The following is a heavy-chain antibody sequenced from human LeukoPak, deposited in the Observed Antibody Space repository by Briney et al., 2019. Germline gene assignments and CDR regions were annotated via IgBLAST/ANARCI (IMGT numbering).Heavy chain of an antibody. CDR2: INPNSGDT. CDR1: GYTFTGPY. J-gene: IGHJ3*02. Sequence: ASVKDSCKTSGYTFTGPYIHWVRQAPGQGLEWMGWINPNSGDTSYAQRFQGRVTLARDTSISTAYMELSRLISDDTAVYYCARDFYTSGKGAFDIWGQGTMVTVSS. V-gene: IGHV1-2*02. D-gene: IGHD3-10*01. CDR3: ARDFYTSGKGAFDI.